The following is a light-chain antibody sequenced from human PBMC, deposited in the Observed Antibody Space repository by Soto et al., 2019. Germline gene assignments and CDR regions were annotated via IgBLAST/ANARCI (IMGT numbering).Light chain of an antibody. V-gene: IGKV3-15*01. CDR3: QQYDIWPTYT. CDR1: QNIRSS. CDR2: DAS. J-gene: IGKJ2*01. Sequence: EVVRTQSPASLSASPGERVTLSCRASQNIRSSLAWYQQRPCQAPRLLIYDASTRATGIPPRFSGGGSGTEFTVTISSLQSEDFAIYYCQQYDIWPTYTFGQGTKVDIK.